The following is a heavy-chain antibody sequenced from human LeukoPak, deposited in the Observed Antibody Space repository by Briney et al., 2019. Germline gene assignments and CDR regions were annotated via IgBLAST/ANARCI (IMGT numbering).Heavy chain of an antibody. CDR1: GGSISSHY. Sequence: SETLSLTCTVSGGSISSHYWSWIRQPPGKGLEWIGYIYCSGSTNYNPSLKSRVTISVDTSKNQFSLKLSSVTAADTAVYYCARGAFNWFDPWGQGTLVTVSS. D-gene: IGHD3-3*02. J-gene: IGHJ5*02. CDR2: IYCSGST. CDR3: ARGAFNWFDP. V-gene: IGHV4-59*11.